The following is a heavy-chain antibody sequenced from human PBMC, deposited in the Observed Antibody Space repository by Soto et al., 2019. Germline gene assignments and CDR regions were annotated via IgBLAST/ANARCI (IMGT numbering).Heavy chain of an antibody. J-gene: IGHJ5*02. CDR2: ISGSGGST. CDR1: GFTFSSYA. D-gene: IGHD2-2*01. Sequence: GSLRLSCAASGFTFSSYAMSWVRQAPGKGLEWVSAISGSGGSTYYADSVKGRFTISRDNSKNTLYLQMNSLRAEDTAVYYCAKEPSLVVVPAAMPLVPWFDPWGQGTLVTVSS. V-gene: IGHV3-23*01. CDR3: AKEPSLVVVPAAMPLVPWFDP.